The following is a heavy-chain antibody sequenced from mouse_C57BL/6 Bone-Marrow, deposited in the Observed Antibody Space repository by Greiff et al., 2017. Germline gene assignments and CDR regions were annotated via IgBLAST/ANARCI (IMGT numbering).Heavy chain of an antibody. CDR1: GYTFTNYW. D-gene: IGHD1-1*01. V-gene: IGHV1-50*01. CDR2: IDPSDSYT. Sequence: QVQLQQPGAELVKPGASVKLSCKASGYTFTNYWMQWVKQRPGQGLEWIGEIDPSDSYTNYNQKFKGKATLTVDTSSSTAYMQLSSLTSEDSAVYYCARVGYYGSSLYYYAMDYWGQGTSVTVSS. J-gene: IGHJ4*01. CDR3: ARVGYYGSSLYYYAMDY.